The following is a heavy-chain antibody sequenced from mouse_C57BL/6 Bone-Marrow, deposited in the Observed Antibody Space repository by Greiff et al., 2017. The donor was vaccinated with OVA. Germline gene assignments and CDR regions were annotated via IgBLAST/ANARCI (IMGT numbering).Heavy chain of an antibody. J-gene: IGHJ4*01. CDR3: ARHEDWWSYEDAMDY. Sequence: VKLVESGAELVKPGASVKLSCKASGYTFTEYTIHWVKQRSGQGLEWIGWFYPGSGSIKYNEKFKDKATLTADKSSSTVYMELSRLTSEDSAVYFCARHEDWWSYEDAMDYWGQGTSVTVSS. CDR1: GYTFTEYT. CDR2: FYPGSGSI. V-gene: IGHV1-62-2*01. D-gene: IGHD1-1*02.